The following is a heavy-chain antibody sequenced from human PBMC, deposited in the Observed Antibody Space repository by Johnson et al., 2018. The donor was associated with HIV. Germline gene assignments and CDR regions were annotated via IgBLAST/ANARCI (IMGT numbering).Heavy chain of an antibody. CDR1: GFTFSSYA. CDR2: IYSGGST. D-gene: IGHD3-16*01. V-gene: IGHV3-23*03. CDR3: AKSLLQFIPKDDAFDI. J-gene: IGHJ3*02. Sequence: VQLVESGGGLVQPGGSLRLSCAASGFTFSSYAMSLVRQAPGKGLEWVSVIYSGGSTYYADSVKGRFTISRDNSKNTLYPQMNSLRAEDTAVYYCAKSLLQFIPKDDAFDIWGQGTMVTVSS.